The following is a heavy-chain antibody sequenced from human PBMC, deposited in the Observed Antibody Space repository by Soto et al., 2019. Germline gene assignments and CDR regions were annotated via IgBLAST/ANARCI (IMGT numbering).Heavy chain of an antibody. CDR1: GFTFSDYY. J-gene: IGHJ4*02. Sequence: PGGSLRLSCAASGFTFSDYYMSWIRQAPGKGLEWVSYISSSGSTIYYADSVKGRFTISRDNAKNSLYLQMNSLRAEDTAVYYCARDHSITIFGVVIRNDYWGQGTLVTVSS. CDR2: ISSSGSTI. V-gene: IGHV3-11*01. D-gene: IGHD3-3*01. CDR3: ARDHSITIFGVVIRNDY.